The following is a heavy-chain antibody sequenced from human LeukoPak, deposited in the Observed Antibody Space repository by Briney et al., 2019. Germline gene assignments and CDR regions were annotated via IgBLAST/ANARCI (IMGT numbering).Heavy chain of an antibody. D-gene: IGHD3-22*01. CDR2: IYHSGST. CDR1: GGSISSSNW. CDR3: ARRLRAYYDSRWFDP. Sequence: PSETLSLTCAVSGGSISSSNWWSWVRQPPGKGLEWIGEIYHSGSTNYNPSLKSRVTISVDKSKNQFSLKLSSVTAADTAVYYCARRLRAYYDSRWFDPWGQGTLVTVSS. V-gene: IGHV4-4*02. J-gene: IGHJ5*02.